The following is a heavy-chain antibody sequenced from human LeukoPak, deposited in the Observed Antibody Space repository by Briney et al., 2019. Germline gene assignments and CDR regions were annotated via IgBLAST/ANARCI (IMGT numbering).Heavy chain of an antibody. CDR3: ARTSRADQGVLDY. Sequence: SGPTLVNPTQTLALTCTFSGFSLSTSGMRVSWIRQPPGKALEWLARIDWDDDKFYSTSLKTRLTISKDTSKNQVVLTKAIIDPVDTATYYCARTSRADQGVLDYWGQGTLVTVSS. D-gene: IGHD2-8*01. V-gene: IGHV2-70*04. CDR2: IDWDDDK. CDR1: GFSLSTSGMR. J-gene: IGHJ4*02.